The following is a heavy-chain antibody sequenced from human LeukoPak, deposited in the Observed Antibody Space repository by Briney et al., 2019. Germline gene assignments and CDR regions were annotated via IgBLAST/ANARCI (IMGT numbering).Heavy chain of an antibody. CDR3: ARYVSGPSPFYFDY. Sequence: SETLSLTCTVSGGSISSYYWSWIRQPPGKELEWIGYIYYSGSTYDNPSLKSRVTISIDTSKNQFSLKLSSVTAADTAVYYCARYVSGPSPFYFDYWGQGTLVTVSS. CDR1: GGSISSYY. CDR2: IYYSGST. V-gene: IGHV4-59*08. J-gene: IGHJ4*02. D-gene: IGHD1-26*01.